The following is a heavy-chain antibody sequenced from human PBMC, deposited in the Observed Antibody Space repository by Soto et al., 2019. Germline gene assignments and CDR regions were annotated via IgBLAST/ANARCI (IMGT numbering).Heavy chain of an antibody. Sequence: GESLKISCKGSGYIFATYWIGWVRQMPGKGPEWMGIIYPGDSDTNYSPSFEGQVTISVDKSISTAYLQWSSLKASDTAMYYCARRLRRGTCDYLGQGTLVTVSS. CDR3: ARRLRRGTCDY. J-gene: IGHJ4*02. CDR2: IYPGDSDT. V-gene: IGHV5-51*01. D-gene: IGHD3-16*01. CDR1: GYIFATYW.